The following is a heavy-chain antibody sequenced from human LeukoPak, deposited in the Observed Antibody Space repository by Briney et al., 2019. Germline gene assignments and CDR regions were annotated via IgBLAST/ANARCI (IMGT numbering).Heavy chain of an antibody. Sequence: GGSLRLSSAVSGFIFSDHYLDWVRQPPGRGLEWVGRSRIKTDGYITQYAASVTGRFTISRDESKNSLYLHMNSLRSEDTAVYFCVRGHNSLDLWGQGTMVTVSS. CDR2: SRIKTDGYIT. V-gene: IGHV3-72*01. D-gene: IGHD1-1*01. J-gene: IGHJ3*01. CDR1: GFIFSDHY. CDR3: VRGHNSLDL.